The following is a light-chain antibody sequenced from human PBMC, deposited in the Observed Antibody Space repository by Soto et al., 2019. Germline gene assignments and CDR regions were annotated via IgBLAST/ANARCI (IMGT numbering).Light chain of an antibody. V-gene: IGKV1-5*01. Sequence: DIKMNHSPSTLSASVGDRVTITCRASQSISSWLAWYQQKPGKAPKLLIYDASSLESGVPSRFSGSGSGTEFTLTISSLQPDDFATYYCQQYNSYSQTFGQGTKVDIK. CDR2: DAS. CDR1: QSISSW. CDR3: QQYNSYSQT. J-gene: IGKJ1*01.